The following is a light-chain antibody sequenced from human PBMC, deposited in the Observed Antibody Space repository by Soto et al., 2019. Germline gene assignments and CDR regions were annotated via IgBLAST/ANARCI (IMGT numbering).Light chain of an antibody. Sequence: DIQMTQSPSSLSASAGDRVTITCRASQGIRNNLAWYQQKPGEVPKLLIYAASTLQSGVPSRFSGSGSGTDFTITISSLQHEDVVTYYCQKYFSVPFTFGPGTKVVIK. CDR1: QGIRNN. CDR3: QKYFSVPFT. J-gene: IGKJ3*01. CDR2: AAS. V-gene: IGKV1-27*01.